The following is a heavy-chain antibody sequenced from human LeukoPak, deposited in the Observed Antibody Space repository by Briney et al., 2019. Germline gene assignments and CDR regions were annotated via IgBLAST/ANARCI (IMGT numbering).Heavy chain of an antibody. V-gene: IGHV4-61*08. Sequence: SETLSLTCTVSGASVSDDAYYWHWIRKSPRKGLEWIGFVYYSGRTKYNVSLGGRVTISIDTSKDQVSLRLTSVTAADTATYFCAREASTSYYDSSGYHRQTETFDVWGQGSMVTVSS. J-gene: IGHJ3*01. CDR2: VYYSGRT. D-gene: IGHD3-22*01. CDR3: AREASTSYYDSSGYHRQTETFDV. CDR1: GASVSDDAYY.